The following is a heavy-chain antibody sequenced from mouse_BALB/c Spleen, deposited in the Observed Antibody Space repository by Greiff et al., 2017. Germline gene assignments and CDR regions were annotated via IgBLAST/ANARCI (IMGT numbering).Heavy chain of an antibody. Sequence: VQLQQSGPELVKPGASVKISCKASGYAFSSSWMNWVKQRPGQGLEWIGRIYPGDGDTNYNGKFKGKATLTADKSSSTAYMQLSSLTSVDSAVYFCARQRYYGNAVWFAYWGQGTLVTVSA. D-gene: IGHD1-1*01. CDR1: GYAFSSSW. CDR3: ARQRYYGNAVWFAY. CDR2: IYPGDGDT. J-gene: IGHJ3*01. V-gene: IGHV1-82*01.